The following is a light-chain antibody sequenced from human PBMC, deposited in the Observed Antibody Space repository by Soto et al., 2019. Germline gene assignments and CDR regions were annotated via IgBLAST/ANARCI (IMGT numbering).Light chain of an antibody. CDR3: QQYGTSPPIT. CDR1: QSVSSSY. Sequence: EIVLTQSPGTLSLSPGERATLSGRASQSVSSSYLAWYQQKPGQAPRLLIYGASSRATGIPDRFSGSGSGRDFSLTINRLEPEDSAVYYCQQYGTSPPITFGQGTRLEIK. V-gene: IGKV3-20*01. J-gene: IGKJ5*01. CDR2: GAS.